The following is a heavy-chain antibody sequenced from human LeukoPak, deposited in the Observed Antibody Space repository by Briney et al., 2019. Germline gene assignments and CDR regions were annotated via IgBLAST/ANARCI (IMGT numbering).Heavy chain of an antibody. J-gene: IGHJ4*02. D-gene: IGHD5-18*01. V-gene: IGHV5-51*01. Sequence: GESLKISFKGSGYSFTSYWIGWVRQMPGKGLEWMGIIYPGDSDTRYSPSFQGQVTISADKSISTAYLQWSSLKASDTAMYYCARHKGASGYSYGYFGYWGQGTLVTVSS. CDR2: IYPGDSDT. CDR3: ARHKGASGYSYGYFGY. CDR1: GYSFTSYW.